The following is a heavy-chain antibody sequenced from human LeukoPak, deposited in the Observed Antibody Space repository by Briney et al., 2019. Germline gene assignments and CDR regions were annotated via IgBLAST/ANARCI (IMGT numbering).Heavy chain of an antibody. CDR3: ARDADEYCSSTTCRGGSFDI. J-gene: IGHJ3*02. Sequence: GGSLRLSCAPSGFTVSSNYMSCVRQAPGKGLEWVSVIYSGGSTYYADSVKGRFTISRDNSKNTLYLQMNSLRAEDTAVYYCARDADEYCSSTTCRGGSFDIWGQGTMVTVSS. V-gene: IGHV3-53*01. D-gene: IGHD2-2*01. CDR1: GFTVSSNY. CDR2: IYSGGST.